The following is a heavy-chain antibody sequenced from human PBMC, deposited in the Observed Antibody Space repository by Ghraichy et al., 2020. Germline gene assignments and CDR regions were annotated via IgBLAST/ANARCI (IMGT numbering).Heavy chain of an antibody. J-gene: IGHJ5*02. D-gene: IGHD2-2*01. V-gene: IGHV3-30*18. CDR3: AKAVPATLNWFDP. Sequence: GGSLRLSCAASGFTFSSYGMHWVRQAPGKGLEWVAVISYDGSNKYYADSVKGRFTISRDNSKNTLYLQMNSLRAEDTAVYYCAKAVPATLNWFDPWGQGTLVTVSS. CDR1: GFTFSSYG. CDR2: ISYDGSNK.